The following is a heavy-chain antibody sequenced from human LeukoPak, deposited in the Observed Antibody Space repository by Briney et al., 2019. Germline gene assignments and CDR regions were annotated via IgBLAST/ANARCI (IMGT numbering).Heavy chain of an antibody. CDR3: ARDGGARDDGYFDY. V-gene: IGHV4-4*07. D-gene: IGHD3-3*01. CDR2: IYTSGST. J-gene: IGHJ4*02. Sequence: SETLSLTCTVSGGSISSYYWSWIRQPAAKGLEWIGRIYTSGSTNYNPSLKSRVTMSVDTSKNQFSLKLSSVTAADTAVYYCARDGGARDDGYFDYWGQGTLVTVSS. CDR1: GGSISSYY.